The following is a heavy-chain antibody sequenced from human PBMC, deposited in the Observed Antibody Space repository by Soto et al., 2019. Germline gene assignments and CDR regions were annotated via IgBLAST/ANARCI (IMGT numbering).Heavy chain of an antibody. CDR2: IYYSGST. CDR1: GGSISSSSYY. V-gene: IGHV4-39*01. D-gene: IGHD1-26*01. J-gene: IGHJ3*02. CDR3: ARQRQCELLVNAFDI. Sequence: QLQLQESGPGLVKPSETLSLTCTVSGGSISSSSYYWGWIRQPPGKGLEWIGSIYYSGSTYYNPYLKSRVTISVDTSKNQFALKLSSVTAADTAVYYCARQRQCELLVNAFDIWGQGTMVTVSS.